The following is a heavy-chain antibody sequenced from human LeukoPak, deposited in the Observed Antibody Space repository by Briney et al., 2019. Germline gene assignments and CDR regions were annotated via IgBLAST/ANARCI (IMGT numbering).Heavy chain of an antibody. V-gene: IGHV3-53*01. CDR1: GFTVSTYY. CDR3: ARGRRYCSSTTCLLPFDY. J-gene: IGHJ4*02. CDR2: IYSGGST. Sequence: GGSLRLSCAASGFTVSTYYMTWGRQAPGKGLECVPVIYSGGSTYYADSVKDRFTVSRDNSKNTLYLQMNSLRAEDTAMYYCARGRRYCSSTTCLLPFDYWGQGTLVTVSS. D-gene: IGHD2-2*01.